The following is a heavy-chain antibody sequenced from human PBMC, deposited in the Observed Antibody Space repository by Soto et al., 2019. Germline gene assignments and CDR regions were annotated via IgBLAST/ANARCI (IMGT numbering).Heavy chain of an antibody. D-gene: IGHD3-9*01. CDR1: GYSFTDYH. V-gene: IGHV1-2*04. Sequence: ASVKVSCKACGYSFTDYHIHWVLQAPGQGLECLGRINPNSCGTSTVQNFQCWVTITSDRSLSTEYIELARLSFYYSAVYICWRDRYYNILTGYYSFDYWGQGTLVTVSS. CDR2: INPNSCGT. J-gene: IGHJ4*02. CDR3: WRDRYYNILTGYYSFDY.